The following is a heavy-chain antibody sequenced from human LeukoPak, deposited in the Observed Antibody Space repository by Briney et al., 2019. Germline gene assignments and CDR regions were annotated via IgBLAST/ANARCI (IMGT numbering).Heavy chain of an antibody. CDR3: ARARYCTNGVCWGYYYYGMDV. CDR2: INHSGST. D-gene: IGHD2-8*01. J-gene: IGHJ6*02. V-gene: IGHV4-34*01. Sequence: SETRSLTCAVYGGSFSGYYWSWIRQPPGKGLEWIGEINHSGSTNYNPSLKSRVTISVDTSKNQFSLKLSSVTAADTAVYYCARARYCTNGVCWGYYYYGMDVWGQGTTVTVSS. CDR1: GGSFSGYY.